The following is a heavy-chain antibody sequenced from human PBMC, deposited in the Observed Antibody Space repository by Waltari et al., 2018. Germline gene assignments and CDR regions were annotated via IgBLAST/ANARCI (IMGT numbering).Heavy chain of an antibody. D-gene: IGHD3-10*01. J-gene: IGHJ4*02. Sequence: QVQLVESGGGVVQPGRSLRVSCVASGFLFSSYGMHWVRQAPGKGLEWVALILYDGSNIFYEDSVKGRFTISRDNSKNTLYLEMRGLRAEDTAVYYCAKDRSWSGELMDSWGQRTLVTVSS. V-gene: IGHV3-30*18. CDR1: GFLFSSYG. CDR3: AKDRSWSGELMDS. CDR2: ILYDGSNI.